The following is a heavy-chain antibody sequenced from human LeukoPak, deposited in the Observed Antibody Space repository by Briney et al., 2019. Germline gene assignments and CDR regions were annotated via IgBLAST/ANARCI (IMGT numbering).Heavy chain of an antibody. CDR2: IKQDGSEK. D-gene: IGHD3-3*01. V-gene: IGHV3-7*01. Sequence: HPGGSLRLSCAASGFTFSNAWMSWVRQAPGKGLEWVANIKQDGSEKYYVDSVKGRFTISRDNAKNSLYLQMNSLRAEDTAVYYCAGREALRFLEWFSSANWFDPWGQGTLVTVSS. J-gene: IGHJ5*02. CDR3: AGREALRFLEWFSSANWFDP. CDR1: GFTFSNAW.